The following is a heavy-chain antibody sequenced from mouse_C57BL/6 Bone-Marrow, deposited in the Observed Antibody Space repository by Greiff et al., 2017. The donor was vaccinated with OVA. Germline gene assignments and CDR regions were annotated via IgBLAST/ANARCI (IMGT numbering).Heavy chain of an antibody. V-gene: IGHV10-1*01. CDR2: IRSKSNNYAT. J-gene: IGHJ3*01. CDR3: VSDYYGSSYRFAY. D-gene: IGHD1-1*01. CDR1: GFSFNTYA. Sequence: EVQGVESGGGLVQPKGSLKLSCAASGFSFNTYAMNWVRQAPGKGLEWVARIRSKSNNYATYYADSVKDRFTISRDDSESMLYLQMNNLKTEDTAMYYCVSDYYGSSYRFAYWGQGTLVTVSA.